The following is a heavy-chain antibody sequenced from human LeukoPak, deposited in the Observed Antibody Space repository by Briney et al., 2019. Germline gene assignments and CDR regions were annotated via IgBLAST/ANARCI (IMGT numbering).Heavy chain of an antibody. Sequence: GSLRLSCAAAGFTYSSYGMTWVRQAPGEGLEWVSGISGSGSRTDYADSVKGRFTISRDNAKNTLYLQMNSLRAEDTAAYYCAKGSREWELLDAFDIWGQGTMVIVSS. V-gene: IGHV3-23*01. CDR3: AKGSREWELLDAFDI. CDR2: ISGSGSRT. CDR1: GFTYSSYG. J-gene: IGHJ3*02. D-gene: IGHD1-26*01.